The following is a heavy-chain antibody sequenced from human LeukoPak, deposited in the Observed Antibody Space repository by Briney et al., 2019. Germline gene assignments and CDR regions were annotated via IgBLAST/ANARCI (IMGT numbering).Heavy chain of an antibody. Sequence: GGSLRLSCAASGFTVSSNYMSWVRQAPGRGLEWVSLIYSGGSTHYADSVKGRFTISRDNSQNTLYLQMNSLRAVDTAVYYCAREMVVTAISDWGLGTLVTVSS. V-gene: IGHV3-53*05. CDR3: AREMVVTAISD. CDR1: GFTVSSNY. J-gene: IGHJ4*02. CDR2: IYSGGST. D-gene: IGHD2-21*02.